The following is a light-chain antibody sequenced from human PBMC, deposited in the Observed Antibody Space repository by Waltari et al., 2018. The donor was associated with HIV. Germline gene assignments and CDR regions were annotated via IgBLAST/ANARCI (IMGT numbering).Light chain of an antibody. Sequence: QSVVTQPPSASGTPGPRVTISCSGSSSNIGDNYVSWYQQFPGTPPKLLIYMNDRRPSGVPDRFSGSKSGTSASLAISGLRSEDETDYYCATWDNSLSVWVFGGGSKLTVL. CDR1: SSNIGDNY. CDR2: MND. V-gene: IGLV1-47*01. CDR3: ATWDNSLSVWV. J-gene: IGLJ3*02.